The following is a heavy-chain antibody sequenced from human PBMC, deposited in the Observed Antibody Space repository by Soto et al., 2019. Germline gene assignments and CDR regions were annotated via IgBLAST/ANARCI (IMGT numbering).Heavy chain of an antibody. CDR1: GFSFGGYW. CDR2: IKEDGSER. V-gene: IGHV3-7*03. Sequence: PGGSLRLSCVGSGFSFGGYWMSWVRQAPGQGPEWVANIKEDGSERHYVDSVKGRFTISRANPENSLSLQMNNLRVEDSAIYYCAITTSTVSYWFDPWGPGTQVTVSS. D-gene: IGHD4-4*01. J-gene: IGHJ5*02. CDR3: AITTSTVSYWFDP.